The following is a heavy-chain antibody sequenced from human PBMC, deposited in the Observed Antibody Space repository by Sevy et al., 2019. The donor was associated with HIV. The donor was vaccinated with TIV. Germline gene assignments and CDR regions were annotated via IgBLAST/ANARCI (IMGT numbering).Heavy chain of an antibody. Sequence: GGSLRLSCAASGFTFSNAWMSWVRQAPGKGLEWVGRIKSKTDGGTTDYAAPVKGRFTISRDDSDNTLYLQMNSLKTEDKSVYYCINDARILEYCSSNSCYDYYYYYMDVWGKGTTVTVSS. CDR3: INDARILEYCSSNSCYDYYYYYMDV. CDR2: IKSKTDGGTT. D-gene: IGHD2-2*01. CDR1: GFTFSNAW. J-gene: IGHJ6*03. V-gene: IGHV3-15*01.